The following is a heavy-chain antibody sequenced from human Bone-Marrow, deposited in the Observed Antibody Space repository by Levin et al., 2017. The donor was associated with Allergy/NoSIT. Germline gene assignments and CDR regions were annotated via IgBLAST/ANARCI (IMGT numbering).Heavy chain of an antibody. V-gene: IGHV4-59*01. CDR1: GGSIHSYY. D-gene: IGHD4-11*01. CDR3: ARVYSDFVLDYYFMDV. Sequence: SQTLSLTCTVPGGSIHSYYWSWIRQPPGKGLEWIGNIFHSGSTSYNPSLKSRVTMSVDTSKNQFSLDLSSVTAADTAVYYCARVYSDFVLDYYFMDVWGKGTMVTVSS. CDR2: IFHSGST. J-gene: IGHJ6*03.